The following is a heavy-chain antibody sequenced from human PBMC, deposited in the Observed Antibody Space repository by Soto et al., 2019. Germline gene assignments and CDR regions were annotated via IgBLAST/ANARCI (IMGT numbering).Heavy chain of an antibody. CDR3: AREWFRGRSHYKATYYYGMDV. V-gene: IGHV1-69*13. CDR2: IIPIFGTA. Sequence: ASVKVSCKASGGTFSSYAISWVRQAPGQGLEWMGGIIPIFGTANYAQKFQGRVTITADESTSTAYMELSSLRSEDTAVYYCAREWFRGRSHYKATYYYGMDVWGQGTTVTVSS. CDR1: GGTFSSYA. J-gene: IGHJ6*02. D-gene: IGHD2-15*01.